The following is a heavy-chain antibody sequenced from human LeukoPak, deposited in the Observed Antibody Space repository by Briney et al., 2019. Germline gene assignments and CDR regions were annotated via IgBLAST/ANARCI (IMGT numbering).Heavy chain of an antibody. J-gene: IGHJ4*02. V-gene: IGHV3-30*04. CDR2: ISYDGSNK. Sequence: GGSLRLSCAASGFTFSSYAMHWVRQAPGKGQEWVAVISYDGSNKYYADSVKGRFTISRDNSKNTLYLQMNSLRAEDTAVYYCARVLYYDILTGPFDYWGQGTLVTVSS. CDR3: ARVLYYDILTGPFDY. CDR1: GFTFSSYA. D-gene: IGHD3-9*01.